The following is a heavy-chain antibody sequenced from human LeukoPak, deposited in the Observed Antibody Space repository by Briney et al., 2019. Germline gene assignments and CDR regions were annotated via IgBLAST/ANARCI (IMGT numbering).Heavy chain of an antibody. Sequence: ASVKVSCKASGYTFTSYGISWVRQAPGQGLEWMGWISAYNGNTNYAQKLQGRVTMTTDTSTSTAYMELRSLRSDDTAVYYCARLPGTTGTADYGMDVWGQGTTVTVSS. CDR2: ISAYNGNT. V-gene: IGHV1-18*01. CDR1: GYTFTSYG. CDR3: ARLPGTTGTADYGMDV. D-gene: IGHD1-1*01. J-gene: IGHJ6*02.